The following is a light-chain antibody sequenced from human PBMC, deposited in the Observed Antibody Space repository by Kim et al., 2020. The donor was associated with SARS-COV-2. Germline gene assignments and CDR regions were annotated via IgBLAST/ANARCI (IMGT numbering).Light chain of an antibody. V-gene: IGKV3-20*01. CDR3: QQYGSSPRT. Sequence: SPWERATASCRASQSVSSSYLAWYQQKPGQAPRLLIYGASSRATGIPDRFSGSGSGTDFTLTISRLEPEDFAVYYCQQYGSSPRTFGQGTKVDIK. CDR2: GAS. CDR1: QSVSSSY. J-gene: IGKJ1*01.